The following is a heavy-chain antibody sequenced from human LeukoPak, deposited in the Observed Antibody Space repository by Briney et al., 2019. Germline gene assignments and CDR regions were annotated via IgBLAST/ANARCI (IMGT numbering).Heavy chain of an antibody. Sequence: QPGGSRRLSCAASGFTFSSYWMHWVRQAPGKGLVWVSRMNSVGSSTSYADSVKGRFTSSRDNAKNTLYLQMNSLRAEDTAVYYCARGGGYSYAPFDYWGQGTLVTVSS. CDR2: MNSVGSST. J-gene: IGHJ4*02. CDR1: GFTFSSYW. CDR3: ARGGGYSYAPFDY. V-gene: IGHV3-74*01. D-gene: IGHD5-18*01.